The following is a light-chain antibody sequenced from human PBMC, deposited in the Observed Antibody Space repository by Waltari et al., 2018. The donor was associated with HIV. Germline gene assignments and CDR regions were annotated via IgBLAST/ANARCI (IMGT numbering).Light chain of an antibody. CDR3: YSYAGSLL. CDR1: SRDVGGSNY. J-gene: IGLJ2*01. Sequence: SALTQPRPVSGSPGQSVTISCTGISRDVGGSNYVSWYQQHPTKAPKLIIYDVSERPSGVPDRFSGSKSGNRASLTISGLQAEDEADYYCYSYAGSLLFGGGTKLTVL. V-gene: IGLV2-11*01. CDR2: DVS.